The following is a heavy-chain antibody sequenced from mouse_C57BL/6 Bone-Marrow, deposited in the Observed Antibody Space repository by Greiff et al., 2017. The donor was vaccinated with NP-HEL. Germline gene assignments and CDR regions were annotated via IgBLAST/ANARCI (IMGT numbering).Heavy chain of an antibody. CDR3: ARLRARWLLHFDD. CDR2: INPNNGGT. Sequence: VQLQQSGPELVKPGASVKMSCKASGYTFTDYNMHWVKQSHGKSLEWIGYINPNNGGTSYNQKFKGKATLTVNKSSSTAYMELRSLTSEDAAVYYCARLRARWLLHFDDWGKGTTLTVSS. V-gene: IGHV1-22*01. D-gene: IGHD2-3*01. J-gene: IGHJ2*01. CDR1: GYTFTDYN.